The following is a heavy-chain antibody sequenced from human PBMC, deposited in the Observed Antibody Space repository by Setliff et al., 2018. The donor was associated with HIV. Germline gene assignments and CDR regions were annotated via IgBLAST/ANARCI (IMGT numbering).Heavy chain of an antibody. CDR3: ARDEGRATGSWWDQSASWYLDY. V-gene: IGHV4-4*07. CDR1: GGSISSYY. J-gene: IGHJ4*01. Sequence: PSETLSLTCTVFGGSISSYYWSWIRQPAGKRLEFIGRISAAGTINYNPSLRSRVTLSVDTSENQFSLTVNSVTAADTAMYFCARDEGRATGSWWDQSASWYLDYWGHGILVTVSS. D-gene: IGHD6-13*01. CDR2: ISAAGTI.